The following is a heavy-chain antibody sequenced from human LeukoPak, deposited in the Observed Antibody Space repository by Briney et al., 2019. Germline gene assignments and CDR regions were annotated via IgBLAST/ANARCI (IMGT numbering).Heavy chain of an antibody. J-gene: IGHJ4*02. Sequence: WASVKVSCKASGYTFTGYYMHWVRQAPGQGLEWMGWINPNSGGTNYAQKFQGRVTMTRDTSISTAYMELRSLRSDDTAVYYCARDELGGQWSEWTYFDYWGQGTLVTVSS. CDR3: ARDELGGQWSEWTYFDY. D-gene: IGHD6-19*01. CDR1: GYTFTGYY. V-gene: IGHV1-2*02. CDR2: INPNSGGT.